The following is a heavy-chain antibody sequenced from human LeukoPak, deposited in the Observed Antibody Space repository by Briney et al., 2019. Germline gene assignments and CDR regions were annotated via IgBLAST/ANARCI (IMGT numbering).Heavy chain of an antibody. D-gene: IGHD6-19*01. CDR3: ATMFSSSGWYYFDY. CDR1: GDSFTVYY. Sequence: GAAVKDSCEVSGDSFTVYYMHWGPQALGKGVAWMGLVDPEDGETTHATTYQGRVTITADTSTDTAYMELSSLRSEDTAVYYCATMFSSSGWYYFDYWGQGTLVTVSS. V-gene: IGHV1-69-2*01. CDR2: VDPEDGET. J-gene: IGHJ4*02.